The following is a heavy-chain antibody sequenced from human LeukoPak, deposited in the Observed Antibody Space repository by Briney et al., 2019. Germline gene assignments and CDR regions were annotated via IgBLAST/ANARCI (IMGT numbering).Heavy chain of an antibody. CDR1: GFNFGNYA. CDR3: ARESAGGMDV. Sequence: GGSLRLSCAASGFNFGNYAMSWVRQAPGKGLEWVSAINGIGGSAYYADSVKGRFTISRDNTKNTLYLQMNSLRAEDTAVYYCARESAGGMDVWGQGTTVSVSS. V-gene: IGHV3-23*01. CDR2: INGIGGSA. J-gene: IGHJ6*02. D-gene: IGHD3-10*01.